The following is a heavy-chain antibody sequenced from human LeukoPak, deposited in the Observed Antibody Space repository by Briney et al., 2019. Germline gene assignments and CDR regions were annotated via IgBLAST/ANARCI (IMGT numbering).Heavy chain of an antibody. V-gene: IGHV1-69*05. CDR2: IIPIFGTA. CDR1: GGTFSSYA. Sequence: SVRVSCKASGGTFSSYAISWVRQAPGQGLEWMGGIIPIFGTANYAQKFQGRVTITTDESTSTAYMELSSLRSEDTAVYYCARGLGSGYYSYFDYWGQGTLVTVSS. D-gene: IGHD3-22*01. J-gene: IGHJ4*02. CDR3: ARGLGSGYYSYFDY.